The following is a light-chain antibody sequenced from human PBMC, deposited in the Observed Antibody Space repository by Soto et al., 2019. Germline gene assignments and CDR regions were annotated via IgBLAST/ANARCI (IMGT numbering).Light chain of an antibody. Sequence: EIVMTQSPATLSLSPGERATLSCRASQSVSNNYLAWYQQKPGQAPRLLIYGASTRATGIPARFSGSGSGTDFTLTISSLQSEDFAVYYCQQYNNWPAIFGQGTTVDIK. CDR2: GAS. CDR1: QSVSNN. CDR3: QQYNNWPAI. J-gene: IGKJ1*01. V-gene: IGKV3-15*01.